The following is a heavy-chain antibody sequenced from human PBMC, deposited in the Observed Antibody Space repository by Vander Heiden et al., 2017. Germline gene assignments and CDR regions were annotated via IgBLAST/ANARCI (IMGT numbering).Heavy chain of an antibody. J-gene: IGHJ6*02. CDR3: ARDHCSGGSCYGGNYYYYGMDV. CDR1: GGTFSSYA. Sequence: QVQLVQSGAEVKKPGSSVKVSCKASGGTFSSYAISRVRQAPGQGLEWMGGIIPIFGTANYAQKFQGRVTITADKSTSTAYMELSSLRSEDTAVYYCARDHCSGGSCYGGNYYYYGMDVWGQGTTVTVSS. D-gene: IGHD2-15*01. CDR2: IIPIFGTA. V-gene: IGHV1-69*06.